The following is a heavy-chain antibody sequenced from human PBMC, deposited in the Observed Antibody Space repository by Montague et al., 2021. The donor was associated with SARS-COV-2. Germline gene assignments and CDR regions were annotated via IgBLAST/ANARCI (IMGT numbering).Heavy chain of an antibody. J-gene: IGHJ2*01. Sequence: SLRLSCAASGFAFNNFAMTWVRQAPGKGLEWVSCIFGSAAGTYYADSVKGRFTISRDNSKNTLYLRMNSLKGEDTAKYYCAKQPGAGAVVYWYFDLWGRGTVVSVSA. D-gene: IGHD6-19*01. CDR3: AKQPGAGAVVYWYFDL. CDR2: IFGSAAGT. CDR1: GFAFNNFA. V-gene: IGHV3-23*01.